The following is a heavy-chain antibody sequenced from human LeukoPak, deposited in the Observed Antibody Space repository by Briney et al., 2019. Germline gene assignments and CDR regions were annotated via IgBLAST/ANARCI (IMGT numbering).Heavy chain of an antibody. J-gene: IGHJ4*02. Sequence: SETLSLACTVSGGSIRSHHWSWIRQPPGKGLECIGYIDYSGSTNYNPSLKSRVTISEDTSKNQFSLKLSSVTAADTAVYYCARKGYFGSESYFDYWGQGTLVTVSS. D-gene: IGHD3-10*01. CDR1: GGSIRSHH. V-gene: IGHV4-59*11. CDR3: ARKGYFGSESYFDY. CDR2: IDYSGST.